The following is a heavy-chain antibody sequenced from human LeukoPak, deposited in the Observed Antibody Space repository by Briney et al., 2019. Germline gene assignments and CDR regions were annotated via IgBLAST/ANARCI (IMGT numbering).Heavy chain of an antibody. D-gene: IGHD3-10*01. J-gene: IGHJ6*03. CDR2: IQYDGSNK. V-gene: IGHV3-30*06. CDR1: GLSFSSYG. Sequence: PGGSLRLSCAASGLSFSSYGMHWVRQAPGKGLERVAFIQYDGSNKYYADSVKGRFTISRDNSKNTLYLQMNSLRAEDTAEYYCARDPAYGSGVYYYYYMDVWGKGTTVTVSS. CDR3: ARDPAYGSGVYYYYYMDV.